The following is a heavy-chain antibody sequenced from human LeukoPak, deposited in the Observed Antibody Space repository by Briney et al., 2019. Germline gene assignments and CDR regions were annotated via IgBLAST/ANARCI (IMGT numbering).Heavy chain of an antibody. J-gene: IGHJ6*02. CDR3: ARKPYYYDSSGYSSDYYYYYYGMDV. Sequence: SETLSLTCAVYGGSFSGYYWSWIRQPPGKGLEWIGEINHSGSTNYNPSLKSRVTISVDTSKNQFSLKLSSVTAADTAAYYCARKPYYYDSSGYSSDYYYYYYGMDVWGQGTTVTVSS. V-gene: IGHV4-34*01. CDR2: INHSGST. D-gene: IGHD3-22*01. CDR1: GGSFSGYY.